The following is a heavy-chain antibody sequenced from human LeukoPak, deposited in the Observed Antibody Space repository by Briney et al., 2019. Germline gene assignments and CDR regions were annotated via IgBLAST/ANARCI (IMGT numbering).Heavy chain of an antibody. CDR2: IKQDGSEK. CDR3: ARDSSDGFDS. Sequence: GGSLRLSCAVSGFTFSSYWMSWVRQAPGKGLEWVANIKQDGSEKYYVDSVKGRFTISRDNAKNSLYLQMNSLRAEDTAVYYCARDSSDGFDSWGQGTLVTVSS. CDR1: GFTFSSYW. V-gene: IGHV3-7*01. D-gene: IGHD5-24*01. J-gene: IGHJ4*02.